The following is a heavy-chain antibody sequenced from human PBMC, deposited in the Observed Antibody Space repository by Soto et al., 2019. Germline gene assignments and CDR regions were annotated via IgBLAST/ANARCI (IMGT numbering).Heavy chain of an antibody. D-gene: IGHD6-13*01. CDR2: ISAYNGNT. V-gene: IGHV1-18*01. CDR3: ARDSGSSPIWFDP. Sequence: QVQLVQSGAEVKKPGASVKVSCKASVYTFSTYGITWVRQAPGQGLEWMGWISAYNGNTKYSQKVQGRVTMTTDTSTSTAYMELRSLRSEDTAVYHCARDSGSSPIWFDPWGQGTLVSVSS. CDR1: VYTFSTYG. J-gene: IGHJ5*02.